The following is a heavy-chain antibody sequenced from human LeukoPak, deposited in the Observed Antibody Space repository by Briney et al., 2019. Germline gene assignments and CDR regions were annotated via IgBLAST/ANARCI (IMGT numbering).Heavy chain of an antibody. Sequence: PSETLSLTCAVYGGSFSGYYWSWIRQQPGKGLEWIGYIYHSGSTYYNPSLKSRVTISIDTSKNQFSLKLSSVNAADTAVYYCARSGVGFDIWGQGTTVSVSS. CDR2: IYHSGST. CDR1: GGSFSGYY. CDR3: ARSGVGFDI. D-gene: IGHD3-10*01. J-gene: IGHJ3*02. V-gene: IGHV4-34*09.